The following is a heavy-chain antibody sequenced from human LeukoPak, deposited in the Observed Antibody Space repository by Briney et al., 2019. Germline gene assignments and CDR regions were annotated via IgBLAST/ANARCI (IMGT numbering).Heavy chain of an antibody. CDR1: GFTVSSNY. V-gene: IGHV3-66*01. Sequence: GGSLRLSCAASGFTVSSNYMSWVRQAPGKGLEWVSVIYIGGSTYYADSVKGRFTISRDNSKNTLYLQMNSLRAEDTAVYYCARDSYYYDSSGYYGAFDIWGQGTMVTVSS. CDR2: IYIGGST. CDR3: ARDSYYYDSSGYYGAFDI. D-gene: IGHD3-22*01. J-gene: IGHJ3*02.